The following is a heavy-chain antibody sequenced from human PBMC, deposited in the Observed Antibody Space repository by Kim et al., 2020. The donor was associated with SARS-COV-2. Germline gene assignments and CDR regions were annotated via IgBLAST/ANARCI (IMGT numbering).Heavy chain of an antibody. Sequence: GGSLRFSCAASGFTFSSYWMHWVRQAPGKGLVWVSRITTDENNRNYADSVKGRFTISRDNARNTVYLQLNSLRAEDTAVYYCARGNYHGMDVWGQGTTVTVSS. D-gene: IGHD3-10*01. CDR1: GFTFSSYW. CDR2: ITTDENNR. CDR3: ARGNYHGMDV. J-gene: IGHJ6*02. V-gene: IGHV3-74*01.